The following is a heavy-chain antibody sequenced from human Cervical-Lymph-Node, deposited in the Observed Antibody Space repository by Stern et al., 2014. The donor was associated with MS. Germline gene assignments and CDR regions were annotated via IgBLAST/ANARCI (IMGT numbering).Heavy chain of an antibody. CDR2: IDWDDEK. CDR1: GFSLTTTGMR. D-gene: IGHD6-25*01. CDR3: ARIGAAGGFDF. V-gene: IGHV2-70*04. J-gene: IGHJ4*02. Sequence: QVTLRESGPALVRPTQTLTLTCTCSGFSLTTTGMRVSWIRQPPGKALECLARIDWDDEKFYNTSLKTRLTISKDTSRNQVVLTMANVFPVDTATYYCARIGAAGGFDFWGQGTLVTVSS.